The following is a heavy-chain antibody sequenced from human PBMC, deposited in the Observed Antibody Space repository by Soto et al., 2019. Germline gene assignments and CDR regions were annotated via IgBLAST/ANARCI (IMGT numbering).Heavy chain of an antibody. CDR2: LSYDGRNK. J-gene: IGHJ4*02. CDR3: ASQWAAAATINY. D-gene: IGHD6-13*01. V-gene: IGHV3-30*04. Sequence: GGSLRLSCAASGFTFSSFAMHWVRQAPGKGLEWVAILSYDGRNKYYADSVKGRFTISRDNSKNTLYLQMNSLRAEDTAVYYCASQWAAAATINYRGQGTLVTVSS. CDR1: GFTFSSFA.